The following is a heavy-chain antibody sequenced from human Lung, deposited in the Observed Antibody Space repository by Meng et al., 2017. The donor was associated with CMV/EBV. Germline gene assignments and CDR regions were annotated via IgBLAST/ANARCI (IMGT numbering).Heavy chain of an antibody. CDR2: IKQDGSEK. V-gene: IGHV3-7*01. Sequence: GESLKISCAASGFTFSSYWMSWVRQAPGKGLEWVANIKQDGSEKYYVDSVKGRFTISRDNAKNSLYLQMNSLRAEDTAVYYCARPVPAYDFWSGYYPYYYYYGMDVWGQG. CDR1: GFTFSSYW. D-gene: IGHD3-3*01. J-gene: IGHJ6*01. CDR3: ARPVPAYDFWSGYYPYYYYYGMDV.